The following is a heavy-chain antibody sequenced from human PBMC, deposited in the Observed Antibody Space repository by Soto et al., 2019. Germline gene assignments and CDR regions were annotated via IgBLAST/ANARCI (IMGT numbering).Heavy chain of an antibody. Sequence: ASVKVSCKTSGDTFSDYDINWVRQAPGQGLEWMGWIHLESRKTSFAQKFQGRLTMTGDTSIDTAYMDLTSLTSEDTAVYYCAITPGWFAGMAVSGQVTTVTVSS. V-gene: IGHV1-8*01. CDR3: AITPGWFAGMAV. D-gene: IGHD6-19*01. J-gene: IGHJ6*02. CDR1: GDTFSDYD. CDR2: IHLESRKT.